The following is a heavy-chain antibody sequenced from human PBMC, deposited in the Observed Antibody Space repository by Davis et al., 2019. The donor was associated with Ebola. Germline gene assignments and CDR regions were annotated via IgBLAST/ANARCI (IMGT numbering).Heavy chain of an antibody. CDR2: INAGNGNT. V-gene: IGHV1-3*01. Sequence: ASVKVSCKASGYTFTSYAMHWVRQAPGQRLEWMGWINAGNGNTNYAQKLQGRVTMTTDTSTSTAYMELRSLRSDDTAVYYCARDTLRWSYGMDVWGQGTTVTVSS. CDR3: ARDTLRWSYGMDV. D-gene: IGHD3-10*01. J-gene: IGHJ6*02. CDR1: GYTFTSYA.